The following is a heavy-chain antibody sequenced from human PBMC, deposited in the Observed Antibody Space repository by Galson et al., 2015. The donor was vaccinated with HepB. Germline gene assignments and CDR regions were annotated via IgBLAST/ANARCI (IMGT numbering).Heavy chain of an antibody. CDR2: INPNSGGT. CDR3: ARSNWGSSNAFDI. V-gene: IGHV1-2*04. CDR1: RYTFTDYY. D-gene: IGHD7-27*01. J-gene: IGHJ3*02. Sequence: SVKVSCKASRYTFTDYYLHWVRQAPGQGLEWMGWINPNSGGTNYAQNFQGWVTMTRDTSINTAYMELSRLKSDDTAMYYCARSNWGSSNAFDIWGQGTMVTVSS.